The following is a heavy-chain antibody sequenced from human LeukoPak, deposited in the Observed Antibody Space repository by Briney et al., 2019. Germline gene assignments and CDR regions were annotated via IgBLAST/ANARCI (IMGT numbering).Heavy chain of an antibody. CDR1: EYTFTGYY. Sequence: GASVKVSCKASEYTFTGYYLHWVRQAPGQGLEWMVWINPHSGDTDYAQKFQGRVTMTRDTSISTAYMELSRLRSDDTAVYYCARWGGHCTSGLCYYFDCWGQGTLVTVSS. V-gene: IGHV1-2*02. CDR3: ARWGGHCTSGLCYYFDC. J-gene: IGHJ4*02. D-gene: IGHD2-8*01. CDR2: INPHSGDT.